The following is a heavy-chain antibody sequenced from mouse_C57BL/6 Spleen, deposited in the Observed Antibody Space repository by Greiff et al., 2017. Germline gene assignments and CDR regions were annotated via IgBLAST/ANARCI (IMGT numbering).Heavy chain of an antibody. D-gene: IGHD2-3*01. Sequence: EVQLQESGPGLVKPSQSLSLTCSVTGYSITSGYYWNWIRQFPGNKLEWMGYISYDGSNNYNPSLKNRISITRYTSKNQFFLKLNSVTTEDTATYYCAIYDGYPRFAYWGQGTLVTVSA. CDR3: AIYDGYPRFAY. CDR1: GYSITSGYY. V-gene: IGHV3-6*01. J-gene: IGHJ3*01. CDR2: ISYDGSN.